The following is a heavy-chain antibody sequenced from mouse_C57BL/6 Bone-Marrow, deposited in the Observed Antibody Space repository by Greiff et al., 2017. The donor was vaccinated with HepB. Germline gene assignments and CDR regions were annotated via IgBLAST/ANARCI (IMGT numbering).Heavy chain of an antibody. CDR2: INPNYGTT. V-gene: IGHV1-39*01. Sequence: VQLQQSGPELVKPGASVKISCKASGYSFTDYNMNWVKQSNGESLEWIGVINPNYGTTSYNQKFKGKATLTVDQSSSTAYMQLNSMTSEDSAVYYCARQHYGSSSYWYFDVWGTGTTVTVSS. CDR1: GYSFTDYN. J-gene: IGHJ1*03. CDR3: ARQHYGSSSYWYFDV. D-gene: IGHD1-1*01.